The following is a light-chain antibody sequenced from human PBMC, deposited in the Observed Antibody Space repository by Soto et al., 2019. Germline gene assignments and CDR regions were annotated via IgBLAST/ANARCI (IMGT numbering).Light chain of an antibody. CDR2: GAS. J-gene: IGKJ5*01. Sequence: DIVLTQSPGTLSLSPGERVTLSCRASQTISSTYFAWYQQKPGQAPRLLIYGASSRATGIPVRFSGTGSGTDFALTISRLEPEDSAVYYWQQYGSSLITFGRGTRLEIK. CDR3: QQYGSSLIT. CDR1: QTISSTY. V-gene: IGKV3-20*01.